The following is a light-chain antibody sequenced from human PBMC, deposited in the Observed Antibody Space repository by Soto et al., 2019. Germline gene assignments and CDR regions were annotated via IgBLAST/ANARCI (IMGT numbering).Light chain of an antibody. J-gene: IGKJ4*01. V-gene: IGKV3-20*01. CDR2: RAS. CDR3: QQYAASPHT. CDR1: QSVSSNY. Sequence: EIVLTQSSGTLSLSPGERVTLSCRASQSVSSNYLAWYQQKSGQAPRLLIYRASTRATGIPDRFSGSGSGTDFSLIISRLAPEDSAVYYCQQYAASPHTFGGGTKLEIK.